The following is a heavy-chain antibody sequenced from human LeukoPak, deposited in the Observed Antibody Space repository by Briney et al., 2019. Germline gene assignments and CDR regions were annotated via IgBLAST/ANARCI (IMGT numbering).Heavy chain of an antibody. J-gene: IGHJ4*02. CDR3: ARGGWESVFDY. CDR1: GFTFSDYY. Sequence: GGSLRLSCAASGFTFSDYYMSWIRQAPGKGLKWVSYISSSGSIINYADSVKGRFTISRDNAKNSLYLQMNSLRAEDTAVYYCARGGWESVFDYWGQGTLVTVSS. CDR2: ISSSGSII. V-gene: IGHV3-11*04. D-gene: IGHD1-26*01.